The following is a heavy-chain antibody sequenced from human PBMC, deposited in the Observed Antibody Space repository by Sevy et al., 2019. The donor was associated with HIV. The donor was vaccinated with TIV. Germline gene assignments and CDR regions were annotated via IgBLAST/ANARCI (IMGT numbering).Heavy chain of an antibody. CDR2: INPISGGT. V-gene: IGHV1-2*06. CDR1: GYAFTGYY. Sequence: ASVKVSCKASGYAFTGYYIHWVRQAPGQGLEWMGRINPISGGTDDSQHFQGRVTMTTDTSISTAYMDITRLTSDDTAVYYCARAPTDFWTGGMDVWGQGTVVTVSS. J-gene: IGHJ6*02. CDR3: ARAPTDFWTGGMDV. D-gene: IGHD3-3*01.